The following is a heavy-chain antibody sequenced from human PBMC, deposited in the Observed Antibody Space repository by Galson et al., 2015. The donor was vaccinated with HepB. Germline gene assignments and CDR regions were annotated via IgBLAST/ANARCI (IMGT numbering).Heavy chain of an antibody. CDR1: GFTFSSYA. CDR2: VSYDGSNK. V-gene: IGHV3-30-3*01. D-gene: IGHD4-17*01. J-gene: IGHJ4*02. Sequence: SLRLSCAASGFTFSSYAMHWVRQAPGKGLEWVAVVSYDGSNKHYADSVKGRFTISRDNSKNTLYLQMNSLRAEDTAVYYCARDLVGEAVNWGQGTLVTVSS. CDR3: ARDLVGEAVN.